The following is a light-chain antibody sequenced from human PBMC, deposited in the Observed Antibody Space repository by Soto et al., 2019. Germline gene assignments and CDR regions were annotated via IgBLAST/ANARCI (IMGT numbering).Light chain of an antibody. CDR1: QSVKSSY. Sequence: EIVLTQSPGTLSLSPGERATLPCRASQSVKSSYLAWYQHKPGQAPRLLIYSASTRATGIPARFSGSGSGTEFTLTISSLQSEDFAVYYCQQYNNWPLTFGGGTKVDI. J-gene: IGKJ4*01. V-gene: IGKV3-15*01. CDR3: QQYNNWPLT. CDR2: SAS.